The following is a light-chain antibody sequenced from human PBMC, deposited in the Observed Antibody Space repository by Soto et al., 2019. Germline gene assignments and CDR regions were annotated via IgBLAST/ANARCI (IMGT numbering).Light chain of an antibody. Sequence: QSVLAQPASVSGSPGQSIAISCTVTSSDVGGYNYVSWYQQLPGKAPKLLISEVSNRPSGVSHRFSGSKSGNTASLTISGLQAEDEADYYCSSYKNGGPFVFGTGTKVTLL. CDR1: SSDVGGYNY. CDR2: EVS. CDR3: SSYKNGGPFV. J-gene: IGLJ1*01. V-gene: IGLV2-14*01.